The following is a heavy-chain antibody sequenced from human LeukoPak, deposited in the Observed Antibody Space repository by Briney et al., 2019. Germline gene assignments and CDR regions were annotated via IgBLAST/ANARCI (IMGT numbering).Heavy chain of an antibody. D-gene: IGHD4-17*01. Sequence: ASVKISCKVSGHTFTDYYMHWVQQAPGKGLEWMGLVDPEDGETIYAEKFQGRVTITADTSTDTAYMELSSLRSEDTAVYYCATRLRSNLLDYWGQGTLVTVSS. V-gene: IGHV1-69-2*01. CDR3: ATRLRSNLLDY. CDR2: VDPEDGET. CDR1: GHTFTDYY. J-gene: IGHJ4*02.